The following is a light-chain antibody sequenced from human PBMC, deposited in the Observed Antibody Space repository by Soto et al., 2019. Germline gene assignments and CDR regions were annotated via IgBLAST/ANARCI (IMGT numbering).Light chain of an antibody. Sequence: DIVLTQSPGTLSLSPGERATLSCRTNQSVNIGFLAWYQKKPGQAPRLLLYGISRRAIGIPDRFSGSGSGTDFTLTINRLEPEDFAVYYCQHYGDSVWTFGQGTKVEI. V-gene: IGKV3-20*01. CDR1: QSVNIGF. CDR3: QHYGDSVWT. J-gene: IGKJ1*01. CDR2: GIS.